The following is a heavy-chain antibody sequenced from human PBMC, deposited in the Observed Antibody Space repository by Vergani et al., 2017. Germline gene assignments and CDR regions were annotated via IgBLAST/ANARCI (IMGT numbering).Heavy chain of an antibody. CDR2: ISGSGGST. D-gene: IGHD3-9*01. Sequence: VQLLESGGGLVQPGGSLRLSCAASGFTFSSYAMSWVRQAPGKGLEWVSAISGSGGSTYYADSVKGRFTISRDNSKNTLYLQMNSLRAEDTAVYYCAKDPDYDILTGYYSNWFDPWGQGTLVTVSS. J-gene: IGHJ5*02. V-gene: IGHV3-23*01. CDR1: GFTFSSYA. CDR3: AKDPDYDILTGYYSNWFDP.